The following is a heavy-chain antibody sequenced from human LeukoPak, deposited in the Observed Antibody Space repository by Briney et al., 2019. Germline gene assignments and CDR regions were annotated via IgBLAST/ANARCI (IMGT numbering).Heavy chain of an antibody. V-gene: IGHV4-4*02. CDR2: IYHSGST. J-gene: IGHJ4*02. CDR3: ARLGSTTVTPIDY. CDR1: GGSISSSNW. Sequence: SETLSLTCAVSGGSISSSNWWSWVRQPPGKGLEWIGEIYHSGSTNYNPSLKSRVTISVDKSKNQFSLKLSSVTAADTAVYYCARLGSTTVTPIDYWGQGTLVTVSS. D-gene: IGHD4-17*01.